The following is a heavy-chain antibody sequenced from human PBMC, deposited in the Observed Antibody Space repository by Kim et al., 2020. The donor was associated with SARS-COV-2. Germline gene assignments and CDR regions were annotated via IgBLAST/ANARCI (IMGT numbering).Heavy chain of an antibody. J-gene: IGHJ5*02. V-gene: IGHV1-69*13. D-gene: IGHD3-10*01. CDR2: IIPIFGTA. Sequence: SVKVSCKASGGTFSSYAISWVRQAPGQGLEWMGGIIPIFGTANYAQKFQGRVTITADESTSTAYMELSSLRSEDTAVYYCARRGYYYGSGMGFDPWGQGALVTVSS. CDR3: ARRGYYYGSGMGFDP. CDR1: GGTFSSYA.